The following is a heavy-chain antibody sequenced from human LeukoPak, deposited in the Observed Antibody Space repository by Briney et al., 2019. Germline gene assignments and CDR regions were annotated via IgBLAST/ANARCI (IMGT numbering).Heavy chain of an antibody. CDR1: GGSISSSSYY. V-gene: IGHV4-39*07. J-gene: IGHJ4*02. D-gene: IGHD7-27*01. CDR3: ASRKLGNDY. Sequence: SETLSLTCTVSGGSISSSSYYWGWIRQPPGKGLEWIGTIYYTGSTYYNPSLKSRVTISVDTSKNQFSLKLSSVTAADTAVYYCASRKLGNDYWGQGTLVTVSS. CDR2: IYYTGST.